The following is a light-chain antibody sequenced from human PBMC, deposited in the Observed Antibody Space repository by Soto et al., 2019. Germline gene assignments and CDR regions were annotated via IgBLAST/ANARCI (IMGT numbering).Light chain of an antibody. CDR3: QQYNHCPLYT. V-gene: IGKV3-15*01. CDR1: QSIGSN. J-gene: IGKJ2*01. Sequence: EIVMTQSPATLSVSPGERATLSCRASQSIGSNLAWYQQKPGQAPRLLMYGASIRANGVPATFTGSGSGTEFTLTISSLQSEDFAVYSCQQYNHCPLYTFGQGTKLEIK. CDR2: GAS.